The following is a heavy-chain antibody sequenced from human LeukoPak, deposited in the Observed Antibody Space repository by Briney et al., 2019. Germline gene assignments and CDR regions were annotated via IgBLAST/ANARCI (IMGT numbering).Heavy chain of an antibody. J-gene: IGHJ3*02. CDR3: ARHAIVVVIAISPDAFDI. CDR1: GGSISSSSYY. D-gene: IGHD2-21*01. CDR2: IYYSGST. V-gene: IGHV4-39*01. Sequence: SETLFLTCTAAGGSISSSSYYWGWIRQPPGKGLEGIGSIYYSGSTYYNPSLKSRVTISVDTSKNQFSLKLSSVTAADTAVYYCARHAIVVVIAISPDAFDIWGQGTMVTVSS.